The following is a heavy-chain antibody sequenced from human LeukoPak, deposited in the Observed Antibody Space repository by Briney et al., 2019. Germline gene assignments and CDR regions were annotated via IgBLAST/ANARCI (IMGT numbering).Heavy chain of an antibody. J-gene: IGHJ4*02. V-gene: IGHV1-18*01. Sequence: ASVKVSCKASGYTFTSYGISWVRQAPGQGLEWMGWISAYNGNTNYAQKLQGRVTMTTDTSTSTAYMELRSLRSDDTAVYYCARHDRYYYDSSRALTAFDYWGQGTLVTVSS. D-gene: IGHD3-22*01. CDR1: GYTFTSYG. CDR3: ARHDRYYYDSSRALTAFDY. CDR2: ISAYNGNT.